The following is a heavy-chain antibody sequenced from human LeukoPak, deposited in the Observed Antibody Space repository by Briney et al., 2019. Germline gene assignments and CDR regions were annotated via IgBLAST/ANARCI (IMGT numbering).Heavy chain of an antibody. J-gene: IGHJ4*02. D-gene: IGHD5-12*01. CDR2: IGGSNGIT. Sequence: GGSLRLSCAASRFTFNSYAMSWVRQAPGKGLEWVSVIGGSNGITFYVGSVKGRFTISRDNSKDTLYLQMNSLRAEDTAVYYCARNENSGWGYFDYWGQGALVTVSS. CDR3: ARNENSGWGYFDY. CDR1: RFTFNSYA. V-gene: IGHV3-23*01.